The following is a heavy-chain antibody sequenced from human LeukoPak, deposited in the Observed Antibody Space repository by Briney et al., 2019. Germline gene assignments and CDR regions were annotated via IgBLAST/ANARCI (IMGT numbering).Heavy chain of an antibody. Sequence: GSLRLSCAASGFTVSSNYMSWVRQAPGKGLEWVSLIYSGGSTYYADSVRGRFTISRDNSKNTLCLQMNSLRAEDTAVYYCATTRYDAFDIWGQGTMVTVSS. CDR3: ATTRYDAFDI. J-gene: IGHJ3*02. V-gene: IGHV3-53*01. CDR1: GFTVSSNY. CDR2: IYSGGST. D-gene: IGHD4-17*01.